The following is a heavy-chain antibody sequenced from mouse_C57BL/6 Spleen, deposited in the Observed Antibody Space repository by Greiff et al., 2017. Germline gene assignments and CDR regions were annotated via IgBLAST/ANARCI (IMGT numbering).Heavy chain of an antibody. CDR2: INPNYGTT. Sequence: EVKLQESGPELVKPGASVKISCKASGYSFTDYNMNWVKQSNGKSLEWIGVINPNYGTTSYNQKFKGKATLTVDPSSSTAYKQLNSLTYDDAAVYYCARRNYGGSDYWGQGTTLTVSS. J-gene: IGHJ2*01. CDR1: GYSFTDYN. D-gene: IGHD1-1*01. CDR3: ARRNYGGSDY. V-gene: IGHV1-39*01.